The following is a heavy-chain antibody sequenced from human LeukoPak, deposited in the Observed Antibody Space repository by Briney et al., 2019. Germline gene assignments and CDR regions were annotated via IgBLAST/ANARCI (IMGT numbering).Heavy chain of an antibody. V-gene: IGHV4-4*07. CDR1: GGSISSYY. J-gene: IGHJ4*02. D-gene: IGHD6-19*01. CDR2: IYTSGST. Sequence: SETLSLTCTVSGGSISSYYWSWIRQPAGKGLEWIGRIYTSGSTNYNPSLKSRVTMSVDTSKNQFSLKLTSVTAADTAVYYCAETTLPYTSGYFQNWSQGTLVAVSS. CDR3: AETTLPYTSGYFQN.